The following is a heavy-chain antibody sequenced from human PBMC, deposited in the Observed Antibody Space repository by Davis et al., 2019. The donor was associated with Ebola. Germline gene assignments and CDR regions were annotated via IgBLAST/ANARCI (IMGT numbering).Heavy chain of an antibody. CDR2: IKSDGSAT. V-gene: IGHV3-74*01. Sequence: HTGGSLRLSCAASAFDTYWMHWVRQAPGKGLEWVSRIKSDGSATSYADSVKGRFTISRDNAKNTLYLQMNSLGAEDTAVYYCARDSAAYYGMDVWGQGTMVTVSS. D-gene: IGHD1-26*01. J-gene: IGHJ6*02. CDR3: ARDSAAYYGMDV. CDR1: AFDTYW.